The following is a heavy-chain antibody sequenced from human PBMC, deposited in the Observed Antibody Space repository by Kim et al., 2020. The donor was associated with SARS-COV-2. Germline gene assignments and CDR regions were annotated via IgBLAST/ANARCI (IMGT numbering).Heavy chain of an antibody. CDR2: ISGDGGST. Sequence: GGSLRLSCAASGFTFDDYAMHWVRQAPGKGLEWVSLISGDGGSTYYADSVKGRFTISRDNSKNSLYLQMNSLRTEDTALYYCAKFDEIGYGGNSGHTDYWGQGTLVTVSS. V-gene: IGHV3-43*02. CDR1: GFTFDDYA. J-gene: IGHJ4*02. CDR3: AKFDEIGYGGNSGHTDY. D-gene: IGHD4-17*01.